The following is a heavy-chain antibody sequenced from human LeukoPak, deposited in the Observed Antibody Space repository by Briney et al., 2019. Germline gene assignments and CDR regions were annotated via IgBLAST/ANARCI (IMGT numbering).Heavy chain of an antibody. D-gene: IGHD3-3*01. J-gene: IGHJ3*02. CDR2: INTDGSST. CDR1: GFTFSSYW. V-gene: IGHV3-74*01. CDR3: ARRRVWSGYYDDAFDI. Sequence: PGGSLRLSCAASGFTFSSYWMHWVRQAPGKGLVWVSRINTDGSSTSYADSVKGRFTISRDNAKNTLYLQMSSLRAEDTAVYYCARRRVWSGYYDDAFDIWGQGTMVTVSS.